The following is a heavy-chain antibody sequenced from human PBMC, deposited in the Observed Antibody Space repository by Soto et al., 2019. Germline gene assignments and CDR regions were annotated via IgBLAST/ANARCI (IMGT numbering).Heavy chain of an antibody. V-gene: IGHV3-23*01. CDR1: GFTFSSYA. Sequence: EVELLESGGGLVQPGGSLRLSWAAFGFTFSSYAMNWVRQAPGKGLEWVSGLRKSGESTYYADSVKGRFTSSRDNSKDTLYLQMNSLRAEDTAVYYCAKATRLDYWGQGTLVTVSS. J-gene: IGHJ4*02. CDR3: AKATRLDY. CDR2: LRKSGEST.